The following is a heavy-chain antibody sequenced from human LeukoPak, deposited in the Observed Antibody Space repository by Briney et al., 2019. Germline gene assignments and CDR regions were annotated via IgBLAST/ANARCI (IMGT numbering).Heavy chain of an antibody. CDR2: INLSGST. CDR1: GGAFSGYY. CDR3: ARGGRDGSRLKTPDAFDI. V-gene: IGHV4-34*01. Sequence: PAETLSLTCAVYGGAFSGYYWSWIRQPPGKGLEWVGEINLSGSTNYNPCLKSRVNISVDTSKNQFSLKVSSVNEADTAVYYCARGGRDGSRLKTPDAFDIWGQGTMVTVSS. J-gene: IGHJ3*02. D-gene: IGHD6-13*01.